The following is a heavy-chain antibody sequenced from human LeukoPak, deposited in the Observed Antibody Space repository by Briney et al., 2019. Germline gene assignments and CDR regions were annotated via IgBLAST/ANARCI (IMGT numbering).Heavy chain of an antibody. J-gene: IGHJ4*02. CDR2: ISAYNGNT. CDR1: GYTLTNYG. Sequence: GASVKASCKASGYTLTNYGISWVRQAPGQGLEWMGWISAYNGNTNYAQKLQGRVTMTTDTSTSTAYMELRSLRSDDTAVYYCARALSDDFWSGYQDYWGQGALVTVSS. CDR3: ARALSDDFWSGYQDY. V-gene: IGHV1-18*01. D-gene: IGHD3-3*01.